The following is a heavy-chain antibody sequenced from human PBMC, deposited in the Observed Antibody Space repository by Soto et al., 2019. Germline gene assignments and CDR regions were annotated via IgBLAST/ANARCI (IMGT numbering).Heavy chain of an antibody. Sequence: QVQLQQWGAGLLKPSETLSLSCEVHGEAFSGYYWSWLRQTPGSGLEWIGEINHNGLESTNPSLRSRITLSGDPSKKQVARKVSSVTAADTCIYSCARNDRLGCVGDCYSDVDVWGRGTPVTVSS. CDR1: GEAFSGYY. V-gene: IGHV4-34*02. CDR3: ARNDRLGCVGDCYSDVDV. J-gene: IGHJ2*01. D-gene: IGHD2-21*02. CDR2: INHNGLE.